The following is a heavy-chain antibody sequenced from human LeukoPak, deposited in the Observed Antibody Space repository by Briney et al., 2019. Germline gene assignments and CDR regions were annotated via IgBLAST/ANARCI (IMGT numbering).Heavy chain of an antibody. J-gene: IGHJ5*02. CDR1: GFTFNRYW. CDR2: INQEGSVK. V-gene: IGHV3-7*01. Sequence: GGSLRLSCAASGFTFNRYWLSWVRQAPGKGLDWVATINQEGSVKQYVDSVKGRFIISRDNAKNSLSLQMNSLRAEDTAMYYCARLLGESTIYDLWGQGTPVTVSS. CDR3: ARLLGESTIYDL. D-gene: IGHD3-16*01.